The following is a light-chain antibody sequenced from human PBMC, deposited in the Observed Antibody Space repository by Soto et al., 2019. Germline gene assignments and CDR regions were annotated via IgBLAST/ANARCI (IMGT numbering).Light chain of an antibody. CDR1: QGISSW. CDR3: QQYHSYWT. Sequence: DIQMTPSPSTLSASVGDRVTITFRASQGISSWLAWYQQKPGKAPKLLIYKASSLESGVPSRFSGSGSGTEFTLTISSLQTDDFSTYYCQQYHSYWTFGQGTKVDVK. CDR2: KAS. V-gene: IGKV1-5*03. J-gene: IGKJ1*01.